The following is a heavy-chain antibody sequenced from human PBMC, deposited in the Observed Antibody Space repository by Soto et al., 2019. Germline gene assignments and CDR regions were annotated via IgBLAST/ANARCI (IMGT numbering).Heavy chain of an antibody. Sequence: QVQLQESGPGLVKPSQTLSLTCTFSGGSISSGGYYWSWIRQHPGKGLEWIGYIYYSGSTYYNPYLKSRVTISVDTSKNQFSLKLSSVTAADTAVYYCARDNEGSGIDPWGQGTLVTVSS. J-gene: IGHJ5*02. CDR2: IYYSGST. CDR1: GGSISSGGYY. D-gene: IGHD3-10*01. CDR3: ARDNEGSGIDP. V-gene: IGHV4-31*03.